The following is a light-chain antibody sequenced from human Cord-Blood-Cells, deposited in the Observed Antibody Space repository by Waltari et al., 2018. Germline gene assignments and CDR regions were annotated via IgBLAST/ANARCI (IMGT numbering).Light chain of an antibody. CDR3: CSYAGSSTHVV. CDR1: SSDVGSYKL. CDR2: VGS. V-gene: IGLV2-23*01. Sequence: SGLTQPAPVFGSSGPAVTLLSTGTSSDVGSYKLFSWYQQHPGKAPKLMLYVGSEGPSGVSNRFSGSKSGNTAFLTSSGLQAEDEADYYGCSYAGSSTHVVFGGGTKLTVL. J-gene: IGLJ2*01.